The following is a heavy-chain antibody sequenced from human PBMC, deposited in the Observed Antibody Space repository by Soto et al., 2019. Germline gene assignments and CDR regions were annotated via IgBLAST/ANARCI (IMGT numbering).Heavy chain of an antibody. CDR3: ARFFGSGFDY. D-gene: IGHD6-19*01. Sequence: EVQLVESGGGLVQPGGSLRLSCVASGFTFSTDSMNWVRQAPGKGLEWVAHISTSGATRYYADSVKGRFTISRDNAKTSLYLQMDSLRGDVTAVYYCARFFGSGFDYWGQGTLVTVSS. J-gene: IGHJ4*02. CDR1: GFTFSTDS. CDR2: ISTSGATR. V-gene: IGHV3-48*01.